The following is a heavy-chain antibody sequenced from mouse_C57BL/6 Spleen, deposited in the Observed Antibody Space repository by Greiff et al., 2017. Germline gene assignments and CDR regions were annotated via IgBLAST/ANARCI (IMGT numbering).Heavy chain of an antibody. CDR2: ISSGGSYT. V-gene: IGHV5-6*01. D-gene: IGHD2-5*01. CDR1: GFTFSSYG. Sequence: EVKLMESGGDLVKPGGSLKLSCAASGFTFSSYGMSWVRQTPDKRLEWVATISSGGSYTYYPDSVKGRFTISRDNAKNTLYLQMSSLKSEDTAMYYWARQYSNPWFAYWGQGTLVTVSA. CDR3: ARQYSNPWFAY. J-gene: IGHJ3*01.